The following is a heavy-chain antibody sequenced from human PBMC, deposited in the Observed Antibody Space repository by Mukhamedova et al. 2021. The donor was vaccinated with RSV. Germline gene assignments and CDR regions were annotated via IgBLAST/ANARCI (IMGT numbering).Heavy chain of an antibody. D-gene: IGHD3-10*01. Sequence: WNWVRQSPGKGLEWIGQIDRSGGVTYNPSLKSRVSFSMDKSNNHFSLNLKSVTAADTATYYCARNYGSGSYDYWSQGSLVTVSS. J-gene: IGHJ4*02. CDR3: ARNYGSGSYDY. CDR2: IDRSGGV. V-gene: IGHV4-4*02.